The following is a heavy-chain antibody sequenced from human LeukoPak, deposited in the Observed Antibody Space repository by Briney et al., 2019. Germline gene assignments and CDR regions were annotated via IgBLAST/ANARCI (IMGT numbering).Heavy chain of an antibody. CDR3: AKDFEDSSSWFPTNAFDI. Sequence: GGSLRLSCAASGFTFSSYAMSWVRQAPGKGLEWVSAISGSGGSTYYADSVKGRFTISRDNSKNTLYLQMNSLRAEGTAVYYCAKDFEDSSSWFPTNAFDIWGQGTMVTVSS. CDR2: ISGSGGST. J-gene: IGHJ3*02. D-gene: IGHD6-13*01. V-gene: IGHV3-23*01. CDR1: GFTFSSYA.